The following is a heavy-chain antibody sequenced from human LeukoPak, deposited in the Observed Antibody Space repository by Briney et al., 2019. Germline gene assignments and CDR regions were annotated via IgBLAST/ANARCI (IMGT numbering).Heavy chain of an antibody. J-gene: IGHJ4*02. Sequence: PGGSLRLSCAASGFTFSSSSMNWVRQAPGKGLEWVSSISGSSSSIYYADSVKGRFTISRDNAKNSLYLQMNSLRAEDTAVYYCARDFVTMVRGVAYWGQGTLVTVSS. CDR2: ISGSSSSI. CDR3: ARDFVTMVRGVAY. D-gene: IGHD3-10*01. CDR1: GFTFSSSS. V-gene: IGHV3-21*01.